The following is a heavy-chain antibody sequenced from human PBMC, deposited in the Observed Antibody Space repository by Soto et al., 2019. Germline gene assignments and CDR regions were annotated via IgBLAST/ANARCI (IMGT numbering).Heavy chain of an antibody. CDR2: IFHSGST. V-gene: IGHV4-30-2*02. D-gene: IGHD6-19*01. J-gene: IGHJ3*02. CDR1: GGSITSGGYS. Sequence: QLQLQESGSGLVRPSQTLSLTCAVSGGSITSGGYSWSWIRQPPGKGLEWIGYIFHSGSTYYNPSLKSRVTISVDTSRSQFSLNLNSVTAADTAVYYCARSLYSGGWVKTFDIWGQGTMVTVSS. CDR3: ARSLYSGGWVKTFDI.